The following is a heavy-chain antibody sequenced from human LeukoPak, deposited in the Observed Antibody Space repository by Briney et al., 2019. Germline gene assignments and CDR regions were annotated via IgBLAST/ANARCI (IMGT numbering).Heavy chain of an antibody. V-gene: IGHV4-59*01. Sequence: SETLSLTCTVSGGSISSCYWSWIRQPPGKGLEWVGYIYYSGSTNYNPSLKSRVTISVDTSKNQFSLKLSSVTAADTAVYYCARSPYDFWSGYPYFDYWGQGTLVTVSS. CDR2: IYYSGST. J-gene: IGHJ4*02. CDR1: GGSISSCY. CDR3: ARSPYDFWSGYPYFDY. D-gene: IGHD3-3*01.